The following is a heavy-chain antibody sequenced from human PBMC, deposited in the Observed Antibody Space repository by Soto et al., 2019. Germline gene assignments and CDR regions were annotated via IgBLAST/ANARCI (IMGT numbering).Heavy chain of an antibody. CDR1: GFSFSTYN. J-gene: IGHJ5*01. D-gene: IGHD2-15*01. Sequence: EVRLMESGGGLVQPGGSLRLSCAASGFSFSTYNMDWVRQAPGKGPEWIAYISTTSFTIYYAESVKGSFTISRDNDRNSLYLEMNSLRDEDTAVYYCARDRCYDGTCYSASDSWGQGTLVTVSS. CDR3: ARDRCYDGTCYSASDS. CDR2: ISTTSFTI. V-gene: IGHV3-48*02.